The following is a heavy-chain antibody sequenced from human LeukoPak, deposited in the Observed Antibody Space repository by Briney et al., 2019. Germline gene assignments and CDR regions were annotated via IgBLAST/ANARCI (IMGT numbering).Heavy chain of an antibody. Sequence: GGSLRLSCAASGFTFSSYEMNWVRQAPGKGLEWVSYISSSGNTIYYADSVKGRFTISRDNSKNTLYLQMNSLRAEDTAVYYCAKGYSGYDWGLYGAFDIWGQGTMVTVSS. CDR2: ISSSGNTI. D-gene: IGHD5-12*01. CDR1: GFTFSSYE. J-gene: IGHJ3*02. CDR3: AKGYSGYDWGLYGAFDI. V-gene: IGHV3-48*03.